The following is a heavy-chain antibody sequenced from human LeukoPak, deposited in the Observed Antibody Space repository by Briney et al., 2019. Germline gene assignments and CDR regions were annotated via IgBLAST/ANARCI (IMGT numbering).Heavy chain of an antibody. CDR1: GFSFSSYW. CDR3: VPGNH. CDR2: IKEDGSEK. J-gene: IGHJ5*02. V-gene: IGHV3-7*02. Sequence: GGALRLSCAAYGFSFSSYWVNWGRQAPGKVLEWVANIKEDGSEKYYVDSVKGRFTISRENAKNSLYLQMNSLRAEDTAVYYCVPGNHWGQGTRVTVSS.